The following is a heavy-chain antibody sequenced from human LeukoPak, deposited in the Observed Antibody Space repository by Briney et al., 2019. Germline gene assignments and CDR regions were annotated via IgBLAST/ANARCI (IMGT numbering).Heavy chain of an antibody. V-gene: IGHV1-69*13. D-gene: IGHD2-2*01. Sequence: SVKVSCKASGGTFSSYAISWVRQAPGQGLEWMGGIIPIFGTANYAQKFQGRVTITADESTSTAYMELSSLRSEDTAVYYCARTGQRVVPAAMSLWYFDLWGRGTLVTVSS. CDR2: IIPIFGTA. CDR1: GGTFSSYA. CDR3: ARTGQRVVPAAMSLWYFDL. J-gene: IGHJ2*01.